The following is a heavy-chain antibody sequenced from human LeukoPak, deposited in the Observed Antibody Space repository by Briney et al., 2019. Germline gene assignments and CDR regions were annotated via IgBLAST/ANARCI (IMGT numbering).Heavy chain of an antibody. CDR1: GGSISSGSYY. CDR3: ASRGVATII. J-gene: IGHJ4*02. D-gene: IGHD5-24*01. Sequence: KPSQTLSLTCTVSGGSISSGSYYWSWIRQPAGKGLEWIGRIYTSGSTNYNPSLKSRVTISVDTSKNQFSLKLSSVTAADTAVYYCASRGVATIIWGQGTLVTVSS. CDR2: IYTSGST. V-gene: IGHV4-61*02.